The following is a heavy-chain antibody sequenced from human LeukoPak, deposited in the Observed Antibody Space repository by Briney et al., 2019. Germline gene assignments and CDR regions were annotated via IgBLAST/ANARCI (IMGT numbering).Heavy chain of an antibody. D-gene: IGHD4-23*01. Sequence: ASVKVSCKASGYTFTGYYMHWVRQAPGQGLEWMGIINPSGGSRSYAQKFQGRVTMTRDTSRSTVYMELSSLRSEDTAVYYCAIGGNPYYFDYWGQGTLVTVSS. CDR2: INPSGGSR. J-gene: IGHJ4*02. CDR1: GYTFTGYY. V-gene: IGHV1-46*01. CDR3: AIGGNPYYFDY.